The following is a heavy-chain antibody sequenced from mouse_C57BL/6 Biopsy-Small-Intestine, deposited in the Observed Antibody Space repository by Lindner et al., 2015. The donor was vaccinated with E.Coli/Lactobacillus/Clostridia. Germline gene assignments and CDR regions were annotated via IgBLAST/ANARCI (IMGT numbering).Heavy chain of an antibody. J-gene: IGHJ3*01. CDR2: DPEDGKII. V-gene: IGHV1-83*01. Sequence: SVKVSCKVSGYTLTELSMHWVRQAPGKGLEWMGGFDPEDGKIIYAQKFQGRVTMTEDTSTDTAHMELSSPRSEDTAVYYCAPVTRGGAFEIWGQGTMVTVSS. CDR1: YTLTELSM. D-gene: IGHD3-1*01. CDR3: PVTRGGAFEI.